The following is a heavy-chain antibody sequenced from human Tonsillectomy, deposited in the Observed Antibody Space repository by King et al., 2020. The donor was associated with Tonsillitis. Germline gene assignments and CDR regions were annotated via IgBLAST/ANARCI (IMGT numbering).Heavy chain of an antibody. Sequence: QLVQSGAEVKKPGESLRISCKGSGYSFTSYWINWVRQMPGKGLEWMGRIDPSDSYTNYSPSFQGHVTISADKSISTAYLQWSSLKASDTAMYYWARRGEVQLWPDYWGQGTLVTVSS. CDR1: GYSFTSYW. CDR3: ARRGEVQLWPDY. CDR2: IDPSDSYT. J-gene: IGHJ4*02. V-gene: IGHV5-10-1*01. D-gene: IGHD5-18*01.